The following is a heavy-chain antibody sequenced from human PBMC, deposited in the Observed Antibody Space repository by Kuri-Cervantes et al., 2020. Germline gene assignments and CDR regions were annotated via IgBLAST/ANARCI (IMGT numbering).Heavy chain of an antibody. Sequence: SETLSLTCTVSGDSISRYYWSWIRQPPGKGLEWIGYIYYSGNTNYNPSLKSRLTISVDTSKNQFSLKLTSVTAADTAVYYCARGDYYYYYYMDVWGKGTSVTVSS. D-gene: IGHD2-21*02. CDR1: GDSISRYY. CDR2: IYYSGNT. J-gene: IGHJ6*03. V-gene: IGHV4-59*01. CDR3: ARGDYYYYYYMDV.